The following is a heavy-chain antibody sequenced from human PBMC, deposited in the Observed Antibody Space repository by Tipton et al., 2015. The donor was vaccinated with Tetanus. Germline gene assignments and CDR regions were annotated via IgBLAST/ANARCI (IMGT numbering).Heavy chain of an antibody. D-gene: IGHD3-3*01. J-gene: IGHJ4*02. V-gene: IGHV4-61*08. CDR3: ARANYNFPKKGPFDS. Sequence: TLSLTCTVSGGSIISADHYWSWIRQPPGKGLEWLAYISYSGSTNSNYALKSRITISRDTSKNQISLKLTSVTAADTALYYCARANYNFPKKGPFDSWGQGTLVIVSS. CDR2: ISYSGST. CDR1: GGSIISADHY.